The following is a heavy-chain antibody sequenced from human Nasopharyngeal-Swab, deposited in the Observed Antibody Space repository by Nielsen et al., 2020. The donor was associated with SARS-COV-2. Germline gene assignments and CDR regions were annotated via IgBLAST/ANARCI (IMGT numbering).Heavy chain of an antibody. Sequence: GESLKISCAASGFTYDDYAMHWARQAPGKGLEWVSAISGSGGSTYYADSVKGRFTISRDNSKNTLYLQMNSLRAEDTAVYYCANTGGYSLGFDYWGQGTLVTVSS. CDR2: ISGSGGST. J-gene: IGHJ4*02. CDR3: ANTGGYSLGFDY. CDR1: GFTYDDYA. V-gene: IGHV3-23*01. D-gene: IGHD5-18*01.